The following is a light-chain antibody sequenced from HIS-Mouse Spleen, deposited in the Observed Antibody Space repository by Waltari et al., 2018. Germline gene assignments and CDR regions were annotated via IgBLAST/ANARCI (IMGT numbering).Light chain of an antibody. CDR1: QDISNY. J-gene: IGKJ5*01. Sequence: DIQMTQSPSSLSASVGDRVTITCQASQDISNYLNWYQQKPGKAPKFLIYDASNLETGVPSRFSGSGSGTDFTFTISSLQPEDIATYYCQQYDNLPPVITFGQGTRLEIK. V-gene: IGKV1-33*01. CDR3: QQYDNLPPVIT. CDR2: DAS.